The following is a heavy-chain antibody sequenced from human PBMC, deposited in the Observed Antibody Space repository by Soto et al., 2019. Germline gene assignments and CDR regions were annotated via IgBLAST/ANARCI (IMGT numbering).Heavy chain of an antibody. V-gene: IGHV3-23*01. D-gene: IGHD3-10*01. CDR2: ISGSGGST. J-gene: IGHJ6*02. CDR3: AKDLSGRDYYGSGSHDDYYYYYGMDV. CDR1: GFTFSSYA. Sequence: GGSLRLSCAASGFTFSSYAMSWVRQAPGKGLEWVSAISGSGGSTYYADSVKGRFTISRDNSKNTLYLQMNSLRAEDTAVYYCAKDLSGRDYYGSGSHDDYYYYYGMDVWGQGTTVTVSS.